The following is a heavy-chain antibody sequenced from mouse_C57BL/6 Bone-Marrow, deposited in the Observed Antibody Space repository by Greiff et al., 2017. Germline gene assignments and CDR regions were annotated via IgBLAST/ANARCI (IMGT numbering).Heavy chain of an antibody. Sequence: QVKLQQPGPELVKPGASVKLSCKASGYTFTSYWMHWVKQRPGQGLEWIGNINPSNGGTTSNEKFKSKATLTVDKSASTAYMQLSSLTSEDSAVYDCARGGIYSYGRFDYWGQGTTLTVSS. D-gene: IGHD1-1*01. V-gene: IGHV1-53*01. CDR3: ARGGIYSYGRFDY. CDR2: INPSNGGT. CDR1: GYTFTSYW. J-gene: IGHJ2*01.